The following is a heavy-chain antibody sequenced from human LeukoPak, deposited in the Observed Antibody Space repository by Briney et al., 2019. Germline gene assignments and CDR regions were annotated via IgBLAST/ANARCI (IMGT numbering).Heavy chain of an antibody. J-gene: IGHJ4*02. CDR1: GFTFSSYW. Sequence: QSGGSLRLSCAASGFTFSSYWMSWVRQAPGKGLEWVANIKQDGSEKYYVDSVKGRFTISRDNAKNSLYLQMNSLRAEDTAVYYCAREALAVTTYFDYWGQGTLVTVSS. CDR2: IKQDGSEK. D-gene: IGHD4-17*01. V-gene: IGHV3-7*01. CDR3: AREALAVTTYFDY.